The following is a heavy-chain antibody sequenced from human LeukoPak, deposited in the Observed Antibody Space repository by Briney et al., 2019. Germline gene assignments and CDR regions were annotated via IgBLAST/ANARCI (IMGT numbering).Heavy chain of an antibody. CDR2: INHSGST. J-gene: IGHJ3*02. V-gene: IGHV4-34*01. Sequence: PSETLSLTCAVYGGSFSGYYWSWIRQPPGKGLEWIGEINHSGSTNYNPSLKSRVTISVDTSKNQFSLKLSSVTAADTAVYYCARGMIVVPNGAFDIWGQGTMVTVPS. CDR1: GGSFSGYY. D-gene: IGHD3-22*01. CDR3: ARGMIVVPNGAFDI.